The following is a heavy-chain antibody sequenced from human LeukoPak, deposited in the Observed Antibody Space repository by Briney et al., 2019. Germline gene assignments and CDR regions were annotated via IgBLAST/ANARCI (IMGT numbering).Heavy chain of an antibody. D-gene: IGHD5-24*01. CDR1: GFTFSNYA. CDR2: ISGGRDST. CDR3: AKVVGGGGWLQWADFDS. V-gene: IGHV3-23*01. Sequence: GGSLRLSCAASGFTFSNYAMNWVRQAPGKGLEWVSAISGGRDSTYYADSVRGRFTISRDNSKNTLYLQMNSLRAEDPAVYYCAKVVGGGGWLQWADFDSWGQGTLVPVSS. J-gene: IGHJ4*02.